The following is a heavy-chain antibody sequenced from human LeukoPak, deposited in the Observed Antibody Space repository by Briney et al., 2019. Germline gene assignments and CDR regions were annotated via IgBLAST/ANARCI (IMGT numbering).Heavy chain of an antibody. Sequence: SVKVSCKASGYTFTSYAINWVRQAPGQGLEWMGRIIPILGITNSAQRFQGRVTITADKSTSTAYMDLSSLRSEDTAVYYCAGGLEGDSSDYSLFNFDYWGQGTLVTVSS. CDR2: IIPILGIT. CDR3: AGGLEGDSSDYSLFNFDY. V-gene: IGHV1-69*04. CDR1: GYTFTSYA. J-gene: IGHJ4*02. D-gene: IGHD3-22*01.